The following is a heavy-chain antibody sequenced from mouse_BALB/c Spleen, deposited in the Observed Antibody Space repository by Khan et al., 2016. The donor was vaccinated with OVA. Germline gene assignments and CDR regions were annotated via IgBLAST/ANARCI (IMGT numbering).Heavy chain of an antibody. Sequence: EVELVESGGGLVKPGGSLKLSCAASGFTFSNYGVSWVRQTSEKRLEGVASFSSGDTTYYSDSVKGRFTISRDNARNILYLQMSSLRSEDTAMYYGGKDYWFAYWGQGTLVTVSA. CDR2: FSSGDTT. V-gene: IGHV5-6-5*01. CDR3: GKDYWFAY. CDR1: GFTFSNYG. J-gene: IGHJ3*01.